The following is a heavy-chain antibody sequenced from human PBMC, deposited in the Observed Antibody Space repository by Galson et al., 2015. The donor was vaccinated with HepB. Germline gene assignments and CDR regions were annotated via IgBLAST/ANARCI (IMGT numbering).Heavy chain of an antibody. V-gene: IGHV3-33*01. CDR2: IWYDGSNK. CDR3: ARGTWNYPDSTNDY. D-gene: IGHD1-7*01. Sequence: SLRLSCAASGFTFSSYGMHWVRQAPGKGLEWVAVIWYDGSNKYYADSVKGRFTISRDNSKNTLYLQMNSLRAEDTAVYYCARGTWNYPDSTNDYWGQGTLVTVSS. CDR1: GFTFSSYG. J-gene: IGHJ4*02.